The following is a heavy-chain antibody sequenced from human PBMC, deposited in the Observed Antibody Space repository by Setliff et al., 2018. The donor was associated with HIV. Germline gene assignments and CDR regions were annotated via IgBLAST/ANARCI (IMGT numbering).Heavy chain of an antibody. CDR2: LHYSGNT. D-gene: IGHD3-22*01. V-gene: IGHV4-39*07. CDR1: GGSIRSSTYY. J-gene: IGHJ5*02. CDR3: ARDMTYYFDSSGSFGWFDP. Sequence: SETLSLTCTVSGGSIRSSTYYWGWIRQSPGKGLEWIGSLHYSGNTYYSSSLKSRVTISLDTSKNQFSLKLNSVTAADTAVYYCARDMTYYFDSSGSFGWFDPWGQGTLVTVSA.